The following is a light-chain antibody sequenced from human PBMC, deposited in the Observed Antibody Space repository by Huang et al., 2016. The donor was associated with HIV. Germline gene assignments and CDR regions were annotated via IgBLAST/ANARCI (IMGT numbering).Light chain of an antibody. V-gene: IGKV2-28*01. CDR3: MQTSETPLT. CDR1: QSLLHSDGYTY. CDR2: LAS. J-gene: IGKJ4*01. Sequence: DIVMTRSPLSLPVTLGGPASISCKSSQSLLHSDGYTYLDWYLQKPGQSPQLLVYLASNRAPGVPDRFSGSGSGTDFTLKISRVEADDVGVYYCMQTSETPLTFGGGTKVDIK.